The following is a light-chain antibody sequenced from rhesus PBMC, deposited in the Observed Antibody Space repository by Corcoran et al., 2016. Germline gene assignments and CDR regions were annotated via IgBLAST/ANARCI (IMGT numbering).Light chain of an antibody. CDR1: QGISSY. CDR3: QQRNSYPLT. V-gene: IGKV1-38*01. CDR2: DAS. J-gene: IGKJ4*01. Sequence: DIQLTQSPSSLSASVGDRVTITCRASQGISSYLAWYQQKSGKAPKLLINDASNLQSGVPSRFSGSGAGTEFTLTIRSLQPEDFATYYCQQRNSYPLTFGGGTKVEIK.